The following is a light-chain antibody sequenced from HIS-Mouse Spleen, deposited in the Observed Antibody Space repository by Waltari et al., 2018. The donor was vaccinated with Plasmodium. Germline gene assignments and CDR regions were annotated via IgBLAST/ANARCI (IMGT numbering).Light chain of an antibody. CDR2: KDS. CDR1: ALPKQY. V-gene: IGLV3-25*03. Sequence: SYELTQPPSVSVSPGQTARITCSGDALPKQYAYWYQQKPGQAPVLVIYKDSERPSGIPELFSGSSSGKTVTLTISGVQAEDEADYYCQSADSSGTYRVFGGGTKLTVL. CDR3: QSADSSGTYRV. J-gene: IGLJ2*01.